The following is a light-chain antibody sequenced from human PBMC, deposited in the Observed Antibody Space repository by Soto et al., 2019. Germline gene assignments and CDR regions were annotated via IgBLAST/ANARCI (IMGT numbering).Light chain of an antibody. CDR2: DVT. V-gene: IGLV2-14*01. CDR1: SSDVGGYNY. J-gene: IGLJ1*01. Sequence: QSVLTQAASLSGSPGQSIAISCTGTSSDVGGYNYVSWYQQHPGKAPKLMIHDVTNRPSGVSNRFSGSKSGNTASLTISGLQTEDEADYYCSSYTSSDTYVFGTGTKVTVL. CDR3: SSYTSSDTYV.